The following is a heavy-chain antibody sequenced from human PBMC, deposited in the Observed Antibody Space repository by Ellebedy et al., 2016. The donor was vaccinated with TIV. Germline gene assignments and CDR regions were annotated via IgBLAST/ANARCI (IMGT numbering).Heavy chain of an antibody. V-gene: IGHV3-53*01. Sequence: GESLKISCAASGFTVSSNYMSWVRQAPGKGLEWVSVIYSGGSTYYADSVKGRFTISRDNSKNKLYLQMNSLRAEDTAVYYCARVSGSGVCYNCWFDPWGQGTLVTVSS. J-gene: IGHJ5*02. CDR3: ARVSGSGVCYNCWFDP. CDR2: IYSGGST. CDR1: GFTVSSNY. D-gene: IGHD2-8*02.